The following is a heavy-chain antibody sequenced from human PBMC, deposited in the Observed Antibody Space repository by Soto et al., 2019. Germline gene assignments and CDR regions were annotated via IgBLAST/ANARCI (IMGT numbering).Heavy chain of an antibody. Sequence: PGGSLRLSCAASGFTFSSYAMSWVRQAPGKGLQWVSTISGSGGSTFYADSVRGRFTISRDNSKNTLYLQMNSLRAEDTALYYCAKEKIASTVADFFDYWGQGTLVTVSS. D-gene: IGHD6-19*01. CDR2: ISGSGGST. CDR1: GFTFSSYA. V-gene: IGHV3-23*01. J-gene: IGHJ4*02. CDR3: AKEKIASTVADFFDY.